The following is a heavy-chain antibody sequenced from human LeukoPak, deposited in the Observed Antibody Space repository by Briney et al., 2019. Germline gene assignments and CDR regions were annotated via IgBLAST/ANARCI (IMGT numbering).Heavy chain of an antibody. CDR3: AKGPTVTTFDY. Sequence: GGSLRLSCAASGFSFASYAMTWVRQAPGKGLDWVSAITGSDGSTYYADSVKGRFTISRDNSKNTLYLQMNSLRAEDTAVYYCAKGPTVTTFDYWGQGTLVSVSS. D-gene: IGHD4-17*01. J-gene: IGHJ4*02. V-gene: IGHV3-23*01. CDR2: ITGSDGST. CDR1: GFSFASYA.